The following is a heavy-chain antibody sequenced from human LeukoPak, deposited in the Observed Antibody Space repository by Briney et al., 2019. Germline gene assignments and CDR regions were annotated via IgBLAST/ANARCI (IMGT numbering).Heavy chain of an antibody. CDR3: ARAMVRGVISHFDY. CDR2: IYYSGST. V-gene: IGHV4-31*03. CDR1: GGSISSGGYY. J-gene: IGHJ4*02. D-gene: IGHD3-10*01. Sequence: SQTLSLTCTVSGGSISSGGYYWSWIRQHPGKGLEWIGYIYYSGSTYYNPSLKSRVTISVDTPKNQFSLKLSSVTAADTAVYYCARAMVRGVISHFDYWGQGTLVTVSS.